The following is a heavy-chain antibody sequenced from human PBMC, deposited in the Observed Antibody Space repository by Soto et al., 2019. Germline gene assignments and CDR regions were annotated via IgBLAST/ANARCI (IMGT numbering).Heavy chain of an antibody. Sequence: PGGSLRLSCAASGLTVSSNYMSWVRQAPGKGLEWVSVIFSTGNTYYADSVKGRFTISRDNSKNTVYLQMNGLRAEDTAVYYCATDSTSGWSGDFDYWGQGTLVTVSS. CDR1: GLTVSSNY. CDR2: IFSTGNT. D-gene: IGHD6-19*01. V-gene: IGHV3-53*01. J-gene: IGHJ4*02. CDR3: ATDSTSGWSGDFDY.